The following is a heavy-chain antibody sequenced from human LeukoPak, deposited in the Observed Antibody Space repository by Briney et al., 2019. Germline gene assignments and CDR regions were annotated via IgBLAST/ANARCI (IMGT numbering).Heavy chain of an antibody. V-gene: IGHV1-2*02. CDR1: GYTFTGYY. CDR2: INPNSGGT. Sequence: ASVKVSCKASGYTFTGYYMHWVRQAPGQGLEWMGWINPNSGGTNYAQKFQGRVTMTRDTSISTAYMELSRLRSDDTAVYYCASVDVKAPLNDAFDIWGQGTMVTVSS. CDR3: ASVDVKAPLNDAFDI. J-gene: IGHJ3*02.